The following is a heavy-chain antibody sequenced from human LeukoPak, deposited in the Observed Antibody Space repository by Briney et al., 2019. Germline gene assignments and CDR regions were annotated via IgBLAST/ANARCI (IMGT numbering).Heavy chain of an antibody. CDR2: INHSGST. CDR1: GGSFSGYY. Sequence: SETLSLTCAVYGGSFSGYYWSWIRQPPGKGLEWIGEINHSGSTNYNPSLKSRVTISADTSKNQFSLKLSSVTAADTAVYYCARAHYYYDSSVPYAFDIWGQGTMVTVSS. CDR3: ARAHYYYDSSVPYAFDI. V-gene: IGHV4-34*01. D-gene: IGHD3-22*01. J-gene: IGHJ3*02.